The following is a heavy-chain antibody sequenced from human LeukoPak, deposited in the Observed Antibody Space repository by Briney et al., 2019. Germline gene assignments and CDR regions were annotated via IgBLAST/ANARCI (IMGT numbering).Heavy chain of an antibody. D-gene: IGHD2-15*01. CDR3: ARDRRRYWYYYYGMDV. CDR1: GGTFSSYA. V-gene: IGHV1-69*04. J-gene: IGHJ6*02. CDR2: IIPILGIA. Sequence: ASVKVSCKASGGTFSSYAISWVRQAPGQGLEWMGRIIPILGIANYAQKFQGRVTITADKSTSTAYMELSSLRSEDTAVYYCARDRRRYWYYYYGMDVWGQGTTVTVSS.